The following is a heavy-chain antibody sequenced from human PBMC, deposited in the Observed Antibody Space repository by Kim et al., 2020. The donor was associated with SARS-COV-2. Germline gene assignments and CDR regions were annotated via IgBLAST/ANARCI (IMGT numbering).Heavy chain of an antibody. V-gene: IGHV3-30*03. D-gene: IGHD1-26*01. J-gene: IGHJ4*02. CDR2: ISHDGSNK. Sequence: GGSLRLSCAASGFTFSIYGMHWVRQAPGKGLEWLAVISHDGSNKYYVDFVKGRFTISRDNSINTLYLQMNSLSVEDTAVYYCATGGGVGATLSGDWGQGTLVTVSS. CDR1: GFTFSIYG. CDR3: ATGGGVGATLSGD.